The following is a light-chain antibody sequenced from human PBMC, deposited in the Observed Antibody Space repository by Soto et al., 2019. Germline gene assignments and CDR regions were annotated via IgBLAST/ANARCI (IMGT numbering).Light chain of an antibody. CDR1: QSVSSTY. CDR3: QQYCSLVLT. J-gene: IGKJ4*01. CDR2: GAS. Sequence: EIVLTQSPGTLSLSPGERATLSCRASQSVSSTYLAWYQQKPGQAPRLLIYGASSRATGIPDRFSGSGSGRDFTPTISRLEPEDDAVYYCQQYCSLVLTFGGGTKVEIK. V-gene: IGKV3-20*01.